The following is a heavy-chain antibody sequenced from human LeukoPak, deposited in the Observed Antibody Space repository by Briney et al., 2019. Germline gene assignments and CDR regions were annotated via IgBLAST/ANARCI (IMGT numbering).Heavy chain of an antibody. D-gene: IGHD7-27*01. J-gene: IGHJ4*02. CDR2: ISYDGSNK. Sequence: GGSLRLSCAASGFTFSSYAMHWVRQAPGKGLEWVAVISYDGSNKYYADSVKGRFTISRDNSKNTLYLQMNSLRAEDTAVYYCAKDKAGDYSDYFDYWGQGTLVTVSS. CDR1: GFTFSSYA. V-gene: IGHV3-30*04. CDR3: AKDKAGDYSDYFDY.